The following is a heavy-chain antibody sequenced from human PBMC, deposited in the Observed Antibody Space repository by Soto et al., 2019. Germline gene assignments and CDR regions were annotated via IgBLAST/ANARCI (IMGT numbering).Heavy chain of an antibody. CDR1: GFTFSSYA. Sequence: EVQLLESGGGLVQPGGSLRLSCAASGFTFSSYAMNWVRQAPGKGLECVSVISGSGGSTYYADSVKGRFTISRDNSKNTLYLQMNSLRAEDTAVYYCAKELSSGGYFDYWGQGTLVTVSS. J-gene: IGHJ4*02. CDR2: ISGSGGST. CDR3: AKELSSGGYFDY. V-gene: IGHV3-23*01. D-gene: IGHD6-19*01.